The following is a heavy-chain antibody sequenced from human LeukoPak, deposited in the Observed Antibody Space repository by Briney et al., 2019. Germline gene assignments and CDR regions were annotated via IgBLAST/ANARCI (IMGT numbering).Heavy chain of an antibody. Sequence: PGGSLRLSCAASGFTFSYYNMNWVRQPPGKGLEWIGEINHSGSTNYNPSLKSRVTISVDTSKNQFSLKLSSVTAADTAVYYCARGLPSPRITIFGVVITEYYYYYYGMDVWGQGTTVTVSS. V-gene: IGHV4-34*01. CDR3: ARGLPSPRITIFGVVITEYYYYYYGMDV. CDR2: INHSGST. D-gene: IGHD3-3*01. J-gene: IGHJ6*02. CDR1: GFTFSYYN.